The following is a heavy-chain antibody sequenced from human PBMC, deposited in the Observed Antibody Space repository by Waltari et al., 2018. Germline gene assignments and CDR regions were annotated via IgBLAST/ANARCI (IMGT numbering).Heavy chain of an antibody. CDR3: AKSGHSSSWFLHFDY. CDR1: GFPFSSYG. Sequence: QVQLVESGGGVVQPGRSLRLSCAASGFPFSSYGMHWVRQAPGKGLECVAVIWYDGSNKYYADSVKGRFTISRDNSKNTLYLQMNSLRAEDTAVYYCAKSGHSSSWFLHFDYWGQGTLVTVSS. D-gene: IGHD6-13*01. V-gene: IGHV3-33*06. J-gene: IGHJ4*02. CDR2: IWYDGSNK.